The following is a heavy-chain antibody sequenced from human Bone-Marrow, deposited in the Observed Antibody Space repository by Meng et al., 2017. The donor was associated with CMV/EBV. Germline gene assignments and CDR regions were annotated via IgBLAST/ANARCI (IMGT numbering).Heavy chain of an antibody. CDR2: INGPATAV. CDR1: GFNFGGFY. CDR3: AKGEGFRSGYYGRDY. D-gene: IGHD3-3*01. V-gene: IGHV3-11*04. J-gene: IGHJ4*02. Sequence: GESLKISCAASGFNFGGFYMVWVRQAPGKGLEWISHINGPATAVYYANSVKGRFTISRDNSKNTLYLQMNSLRAEDTAVYYCAKGEGFRSGYYGRDYWGQGTLVTVSS.